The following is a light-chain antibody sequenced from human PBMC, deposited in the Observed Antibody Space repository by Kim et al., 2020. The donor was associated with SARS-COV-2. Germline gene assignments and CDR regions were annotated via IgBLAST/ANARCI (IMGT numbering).Light chain of an antibody. CDR1: QHISSW. J-gene: IGKJ1*01. CDR2: AAS. V-gene: IGKV1-12*01. CDR3: QQANSFPWT. Sequence: DIQMTQSPSSVSASVGDRVTITCRASQHISSWLAWYQQKTGKAPKLLIYAASSLQSGVPSRFSGSGFGTDFSLTISSLQPEDFATYYCQQANSFPWTFGQGTKVDIK.